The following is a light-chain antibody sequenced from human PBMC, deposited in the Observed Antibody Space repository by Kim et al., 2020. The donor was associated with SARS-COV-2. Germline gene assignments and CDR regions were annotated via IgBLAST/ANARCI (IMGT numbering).Light chain of an antibody. CDR1: NGASYT. Sequence: APGGTASTTWGGGNGASYTVHWYRRKGGQAPILVMYYDTDRPSGIPGRFSGSNSGNTATLTIKRVEAGDEADYYCQVYDTSSDHVVFGGGTKVTVL. J-gene: IGLJ3*02. CDR3: QVYDTSSDHVV. V-gene: IGLV3-21*01. CDR2: YDT.